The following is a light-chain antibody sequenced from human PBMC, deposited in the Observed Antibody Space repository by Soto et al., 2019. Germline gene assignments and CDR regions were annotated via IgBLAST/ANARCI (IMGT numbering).Light chain of an antibody. CDR2: DAS. Sequence: EIPLTQSPSTLSASIGDRVTITCRASYSISSWLAWYQQRPGRAPNLLIDDASTLESVVPSRFSGSGYVTEFTLTTSSPHPDDLATYHCQQYRTYLPFGGGTKVDI. CDR3: QQYRTYLP. CDR1: YSISSW. J-gene: IGKJ4*01. V-gene: IGKV1-5*01.